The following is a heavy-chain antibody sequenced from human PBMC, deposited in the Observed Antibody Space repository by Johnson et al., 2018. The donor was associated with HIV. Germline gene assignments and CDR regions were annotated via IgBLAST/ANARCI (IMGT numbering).Heavy chain of an antibody. CDR3: AKTEDAFDI. J-gene: IGHJ3*02. V-gene: IGHV3-30-3*02. CDR1: GFTFSSYA. CDR2: ISYDGSNK. Sequence: QMQLVESGGGVVQPGRSLRLSCAASGFTFSSYAMHWVRQAPGKGLDWVAVISYDGSNKYYADSVKGRFTISRDNSKNTLYLQMNSLRAEDTAVYYCAKTEDAFDIWGQGTMVTVSS.